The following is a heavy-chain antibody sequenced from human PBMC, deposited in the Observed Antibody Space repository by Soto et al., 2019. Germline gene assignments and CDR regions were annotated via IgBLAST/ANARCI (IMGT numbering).Heavy chain of an antibody. V-gene: IGHV3-74*01. CDR2: INSDGSST. CDR3: ARDLEWLRYYYYMDV. J-gene: IGHJ6*03. Sequence: GGSLRLSCAASGFTFSSYWMHWVRQAPGKGLVWVSRINSDGSSTSYADSVKGRFTISRDNAKNTLYLQMNSLRAEDTAVYYCARDLEWLRYYYYMDVWGKGTTVTVSS. CDR1: GFTFSSYW. D-gene: IGHD3-3*01.